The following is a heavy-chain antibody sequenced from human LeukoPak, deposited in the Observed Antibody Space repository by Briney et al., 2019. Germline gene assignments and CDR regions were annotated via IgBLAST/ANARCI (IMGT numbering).Heavy chain of an antibody. Sequence: GESLKISCKGSGYSFTSYWIGWVRQMPGKGLEWMGISYSGDSDTRYSPSFQGQVTISADKSISTAYLQWSSLKASDTAMYYCARFCSGGSCDYYYYGMDVWGQGTTVTVSS. D-gene: IGHD2-15*01. CDR3: ARFCSGGSCDYYYYGMDV. CDR2: SYSGDSDT. J-gene: IGHJ6*02. CDR1: GYSFTSYW. V-gene: IGHV5-51*01.